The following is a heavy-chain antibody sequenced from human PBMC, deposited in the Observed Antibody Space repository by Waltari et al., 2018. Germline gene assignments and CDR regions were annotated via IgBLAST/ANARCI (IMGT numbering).Heavy chain of an antibody. D-gene: IGHD3-3*01. CDR1: GYSISSGYY. Sequence: QVQLQESGPGLVKPSETLSLTCTVSGYSISSGYYWGWIRQPPGKGLEWIGSIYHSGSTYYNPSLKSRVTISVDTSKNQFSLKLSSVTAADTAVYYCARGVVWPAGWFDPWGQGTLVTVSS. CDR3: ARGVVWPAGWFDP. V-gene: IGHV4-38-2*02. J-gene: IGHJ5*02. CDR2: IYHSGST.